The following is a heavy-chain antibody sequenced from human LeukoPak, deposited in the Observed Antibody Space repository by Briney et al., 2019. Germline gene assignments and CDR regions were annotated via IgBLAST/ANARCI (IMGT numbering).Heavy chain of an antibody. CDR3: ARQGGGGRAFDI. D-gene: IGHD1-26*01. CDR1: GGSISSSSYY. CDR2: MYYSGST. J-gene: IGHJ3*02. V-gene: IGHV4-39*01. Sequence: SETLSLTCTVSGGSISSSSYYWGWIRQPPGKGLEWIGTMYYSGSTYYNPSLKSRVTISIDTSKNQFSLELSSVTAADTAIYYCARQGGGGRAFDIWGQGTMVTVSS.